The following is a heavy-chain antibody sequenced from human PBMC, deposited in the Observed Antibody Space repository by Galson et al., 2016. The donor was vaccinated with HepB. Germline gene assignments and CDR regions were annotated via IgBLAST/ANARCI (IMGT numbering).Heavy chain of an antibody. J-gene: IGHJ6*02. CDR2: INNSGNT. Sequence: ETLSLTCAVYGESLSDSSWDWIRQPPGKGLEWIADINNSGNTNYNPSLKSRVTMSVDTSTNKFSLNLSSVTAADTAVYYRARGFFLSSPGRPYYGSGSDWAGRQKYGMDVWGQGTTVTVPS. D-gene: IGHD3-10*01. CDR3: ARGFFLSSPGRPYYGSGSDWAGRQKYGMDV. CDR1: GESLSDSS. V-gene: IGHV4-34*01.